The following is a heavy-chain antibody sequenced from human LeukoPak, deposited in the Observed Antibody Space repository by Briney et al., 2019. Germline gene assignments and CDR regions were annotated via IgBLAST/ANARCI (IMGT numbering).Heavy chain of an antibody. CDR2: IKQDGSEK. Sequence: PGGSLRLSCTASGFTFSSYWMSWVRQAPGKGLEWVANIKQDGSEKYYVDSVKGRFTISRDNAKNSLYLQMNSLRAEDTAVYYCARDVWTGVVPATNWFDPWGQGTLVTVSS. J-gene: IGHJ5*02. CDR3: ARDVWTGVVPATNWFDP. CDR1: GFTFSSYW. V-gene: IGHV3-7*01. D-gene: IGHD2-15*01.